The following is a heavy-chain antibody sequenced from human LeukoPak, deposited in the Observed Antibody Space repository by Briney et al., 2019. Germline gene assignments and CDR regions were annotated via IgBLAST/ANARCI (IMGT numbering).Heavy chain of an antibody. V-gene: IGHV3-23*01. CDR3: AKSSGYYPSPSFFDY. CDR1: GYTFSTSA. Sequence: GGPLRLSCAASGYTFSTSAMSSVRQAPGRGLEWSSDVLGSVTDTFYPHSVNGRFTISRDNSKTTLYLQMNILRAENTAVYYCAKSSGYYPSPSFFDYWGQGTLVTVSS. J-gene: IGHJ4*02. CDR2: VLGSVTDT. D-gene: IGHD3-22*01.